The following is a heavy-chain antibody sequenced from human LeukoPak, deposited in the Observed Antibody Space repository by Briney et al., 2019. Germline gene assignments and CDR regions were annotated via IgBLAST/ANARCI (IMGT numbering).Heavy chain of an antibody. CDR1: GFTFDAYA. CDR2: ISFNSGHI. J-gene: IGHJ4*02. V-gene: IGHV3-9*01. D-gene: IGHD6-13*01. CDR3: AKDMSGSSWYYFDT. Sequence: GGSLRLSCTAFGFTFDAYAMHWVRQVPGKGLEWVSGISFNSGHIGYADSVKGRFTIFRDSAKTSVYLQMSSLTAEDTALYYCAKDMSGSSWYYFDTWGQGTLVTVSS.